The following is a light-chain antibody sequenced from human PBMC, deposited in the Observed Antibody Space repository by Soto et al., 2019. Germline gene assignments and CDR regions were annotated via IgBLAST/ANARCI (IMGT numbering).Light chain of an antibody. Sequence: SYELTQPPSVSVSPGQTASITCSGDKLGDKYACWYQQKPGQSPVLVIYQDTERPSGIPERFSGSNSGNTATLTISGTQAMDEADYYCQAWDNSPHVVFGGGTKVTVL. CDR3: QAWDNSPHVV. CDR1: KLGDKY. CDR2: QDT. V-gene: IGLV3-1*01. J-gene: IGLJ2*01.